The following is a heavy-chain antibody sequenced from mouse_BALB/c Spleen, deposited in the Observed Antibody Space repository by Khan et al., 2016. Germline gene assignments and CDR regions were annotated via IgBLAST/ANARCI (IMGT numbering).Heavy chain of an antibody. CDR1: GYTFTDYN. D-gene: IGHD2-10*02. CDR2: INPNNGGT. Sequence: VRLQQSGPELVKPGASVKIPCKATGYTFTDYNMDWVKQSHGKSLEWIGDINPNNGGTIYNQKFKGKATLTVDKSSSTAYMELRSLTSEDTAVXYCARKEYGNYGFAYWGQGTLVTVSA. J-gene: IGHJ3*01. CDR3: ARKEYGNYGFAY. V-gene: IGHV1-18*01.